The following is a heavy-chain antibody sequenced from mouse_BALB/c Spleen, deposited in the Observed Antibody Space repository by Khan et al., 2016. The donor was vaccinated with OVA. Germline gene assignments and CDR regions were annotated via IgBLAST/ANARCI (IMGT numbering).Heavy chain of an antibody. V-gene: IGHV3-2*02. J-gene: IGHJ4*01. CDR1: GYSITSDYA. D-gene: IGHD2-3*01. CDR2: ISYSGST. CDR3: ARDGSRYNYAMDY. Sequence: EVELVESGPGLVKPSQSLSLTCTVTGYSITSDYAWNWIRQFPGNTLEWMGYISYSGSTNYNPSLKSRISITRDTSKNQFILQLNSVTTEDTATYYCARDGSRYNYAMDYWGQGTLVTVSS.